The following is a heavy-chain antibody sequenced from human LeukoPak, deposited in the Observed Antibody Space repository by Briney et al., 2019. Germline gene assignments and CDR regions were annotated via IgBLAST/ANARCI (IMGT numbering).Heavy chain of an antibody. J-gene: IGHJ6*03. CDR2: INHSGST. D-gene: IGHD5-18*01. CDR3: ARVGYSYVINDWSRTGLGAYPTKYYYHMDV. Sequence: SETLSLTCAVYGGSFSGYYWSWIRQPLGKGLEWSGEINHSGSTNYNPSPKSRVTISGDTSKNQFSLKLSSVTAADTAVYFCARVGYSYVINDWSRTGLGAYPTKYYYHMDVWGKGTTVTVSS. CDR1: GGSFSGYY. V-gene: IGHV4-34*01.